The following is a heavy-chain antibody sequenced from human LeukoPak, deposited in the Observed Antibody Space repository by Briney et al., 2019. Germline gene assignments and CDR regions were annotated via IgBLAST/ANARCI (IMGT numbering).Heavy chain of an antibody. CDR3: AKDRPNYYGSNGHYYKLNGDC. CDR1: GFTFSSYA. J-gene: IGHJ4*02. D-gene: IGHD3-22*01. CDR2: ITSSGAAT. Sequence: GGSLRLSCAASGFTFSSYAMSWVRQAPGKGLEWVSSITSSGAATYYADSVKVRFTISRDNSDNTLYLQMNSLRAEDTAVYYCAKDRPNYYGSNGHYYKLNGDCWGQGTLVTVSS. V-gene: IGHV3-23*01.